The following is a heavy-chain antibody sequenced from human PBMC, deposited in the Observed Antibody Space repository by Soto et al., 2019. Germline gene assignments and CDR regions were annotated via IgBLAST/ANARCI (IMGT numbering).Heavy chain of an antibody. CDR1: GGTISSWY. D-gene: IGHD1-26*01. V-gene: IGHV4-59*12. CDR3: ARGLISGSHYSGGWYYFDS. J-gene: IGHJ4*02. Sequence: PSETLSLTCTVSGGTISSWYWSWIRQPPGKGLEWIGYIYYSGSTNCNPSLKSRVTISVDTSKNQFSLKLSSVTAADTAVYYCARGLISGSHYSGGWYYFDSWGQGTQVT. CDR2: IYYSGST.